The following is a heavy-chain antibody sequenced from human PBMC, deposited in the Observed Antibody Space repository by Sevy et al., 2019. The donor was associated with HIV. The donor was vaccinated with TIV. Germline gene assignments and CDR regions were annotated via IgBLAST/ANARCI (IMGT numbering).Heavy chain of an antibody. J-gene: IGHJ4*02. CDR1: GFTFSSYA. CDR3: ARADCSGGSCYLYYFDY. V-gene: IGHV3-30-3*01. CDR2: ISYDGSNK. D-gene: IGHD2-15*01. Sequence: GGSLRLSCAASGFTFSSYAMHWVSQAPGKGLEWVAVISYDGSNKYYADSVKGRFTISRDNSKNTLYLQMNSLRAEDTAVYYCARADCSGGSCYLYYFDYWGQGTLVTVSS.